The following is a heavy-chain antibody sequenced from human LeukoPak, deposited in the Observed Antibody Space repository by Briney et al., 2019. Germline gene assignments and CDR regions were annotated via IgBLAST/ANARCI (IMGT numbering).Heavy chain of an antibody. V-gene: IGHV3-23*01. Sequence: GGSLRLSCAASGFTFSAYAMSWVRQAPGKGLEWVSGISGSGRSTYYADSVKGRFTISRDHPKNTLYLQMSRLRAEDSAVYYCAKDGLGEDNWFDPWGQGTLVTVSS. CDR1: GFTFSAYA. CDR3: AKDGLGEDNWFDP. D-gene: IGHD3-10*01. CDR2: ISGSGRST. J-gene: IGHJ5*02.